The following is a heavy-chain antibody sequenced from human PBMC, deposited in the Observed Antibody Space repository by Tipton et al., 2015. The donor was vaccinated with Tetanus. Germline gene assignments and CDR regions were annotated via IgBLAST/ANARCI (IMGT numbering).Heavy chain of an antibody. D-gene: IGHD3-9*01. CDR2: FFYSGST. J-gene: IGHJ4*02. CDR1: GGSISSTSYY. CDR3: ARRGGDFLTGYYDS. V-gene: IGHV4-39*01. Sequence: TLSLTCTVSGGSISSTSYYWGWIRQPPGKGLEWIGSFFYSGSTYYNPSLKSRVTISVDTSKNQFSLKLTSVTAADTAVYYCARRGGDFLTGYYDSWGQGTPVIVSS.